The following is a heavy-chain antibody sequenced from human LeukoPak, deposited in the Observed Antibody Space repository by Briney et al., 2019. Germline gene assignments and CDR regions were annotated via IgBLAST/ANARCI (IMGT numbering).Heavy chain of an antibody. CDR1: GGSISSGSYY. CDR3: ARVLITFGGVIVKVGDYFDY. CDR2: IYTSGST. Sequence: PSQTLSLTCTVSGGSISSGSYYWSWIRQPAGKGLEWIGRIYTSGSTNYNPSLKSRVTISVDTSKNQFSLKLSSVTAADTAVYYCARVLITFGGVIVKVGDYFDYWGQGTLVTVSS. V-gene: IGHV4-61*02. D-gene: IGHD3-16*02. J-gene: IGHJ4*02.